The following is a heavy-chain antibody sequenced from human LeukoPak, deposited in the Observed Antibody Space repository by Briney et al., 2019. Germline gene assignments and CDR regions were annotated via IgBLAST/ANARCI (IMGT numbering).Heavy chain of an antibody. CDR2: IKQDGSEK. D-gene: IGHD2-2*01. Sequence: GGSLRLSCAASGFTFSSYWMSWVRQAPGKGLEWVASIKQDGSEKYYVDSVKGRFTISRDNAKNSLYLQMNSLRAEDTAVYYCFTSMALYYYYGMDVWGQGTTVTVSS. J-gene: IGHJ6*02. CDR3: FTSMALYYYYGMDV. CDR1: GFTFSSYW. V-gene: IGHV3-7*05.